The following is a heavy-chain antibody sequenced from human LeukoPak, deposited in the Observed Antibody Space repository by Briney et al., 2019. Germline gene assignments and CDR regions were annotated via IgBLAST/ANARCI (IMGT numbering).Heavy chain of an antibody. Sequence: PGGSLRLSCAASGFTFSSYWMSWVRQAPGKGLEWVANIKQDGSEKYYVDSVKGRFTNSRDNAKNSLYLQMNSLRAEDTAVYYCARDRDDYVWGSYRYYGYYYYGMDVWGQGTTVTVSS. D-gene: IGHD3-16*02. CDR3: ARDRDDYVWGSYRYYGYYYYGMDV. CDR1: GFTFSSYW. V-gene: IGHV3-7*01. CDR2: IKQDGSEK. J-gene: IGHJ6*02.